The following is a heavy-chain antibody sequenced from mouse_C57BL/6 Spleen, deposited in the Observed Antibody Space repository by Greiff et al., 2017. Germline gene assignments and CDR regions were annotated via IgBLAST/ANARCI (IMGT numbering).Heavy chain of an antibody. CDR2: IWRGGST. CDR1: GFSLTSYG. D-gene: IGHD1-1*01. Sequence: VQLKESGPGLVQPSQSLSITCTVSGFSLTSYGVHWVRQSPGKGLEWLGVIWRGGSTDYNAAFMSRLSITKDNSKSQVFFKMNSLQADDTAIYYCAKNQVYYGSSYDYAMDYWGQGTSVTVSS. CDR3: AKNQVYYGSSYDYAMDY. V-gene: IGHV2-5*01. J-gene: IGHJ4*01.